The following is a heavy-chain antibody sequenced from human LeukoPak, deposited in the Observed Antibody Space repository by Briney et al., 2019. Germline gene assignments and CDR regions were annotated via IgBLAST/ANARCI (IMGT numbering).Heavy chain of an antibody. CDR2: LYYSGSP. V-gene: IGHV4-39*02. D-gene: IGHD6-19*01. Sequence: SETLSLTCTVSGGSISSYNSYWVWIRQPPGKGLEWIGSLYYSGSPYYNPSLKSRVTISVDTSKNHFSLKLNSVTAADTAVYYCARRLKTAVAEYYFDYWGLGTLVTVSS. J-gene: IGHJ4*02. CDR1: GGSISSYNSY. CDR3: ARRLKTAVAEYYFDY.